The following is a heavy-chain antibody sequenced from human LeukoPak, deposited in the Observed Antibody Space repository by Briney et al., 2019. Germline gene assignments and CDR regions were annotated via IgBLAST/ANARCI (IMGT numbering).Heavy chain of an antibody. Sequence: PGGSLRLSCAASGFTFSSYAMSWVRQAPGKELEWVSAISGSGGSTYYADSVKGRFTISRDNYKNTLYLQMNSLRAEDTAVYYCAKLPTYYYDSSGYYGYYFDYWGQGTLVTVSS. J-gene: IGHJ4*02. CDR1: GFTFSSYA. CDR2: ISGSGGST. V-gene: IGHV3-23*01. CDR3: AKLPTYYYDSSGYYGYYFDY. D-gene: IGHD3-22*01.